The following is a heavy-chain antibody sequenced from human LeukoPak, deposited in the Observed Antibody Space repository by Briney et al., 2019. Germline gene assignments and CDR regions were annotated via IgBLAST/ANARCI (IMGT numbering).Heavy chain of an antibody. D-gene: IGHD2-2*01. Sequence: SETLSLTCTVSGYSISTSYYWGWIRQPPGKGLEWIGSIYHSGNTYYNPSLKSRVTISVDTSKNQFSLKLNSVTAADTAVYYCARERREQLLPPYTRSVTYFDYWGQGTLVTVSS. CDR1: GYSISTSYY. CDR2: IYHSGNT. J-gene: IGHJ4*02. V-gene: IGHV4-38-2*02. CDR3: ARERREQLLPPYTRSVTYFDY.